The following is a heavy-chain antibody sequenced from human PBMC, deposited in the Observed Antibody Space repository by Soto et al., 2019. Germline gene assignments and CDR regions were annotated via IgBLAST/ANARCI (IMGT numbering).Heavy chain of an antibody. V-gene: IGHV3-74*01. J-gene: IGHJ3*01. CDR2: IHGDGITT. CDR1: GFTFSTYW. D-gene: IGHD1-1*01. CDR3: ATGPTPAFAF. Sequence: PGGSLRLSCAASGFTFSTYWMHWVRQAPGKGLVWVSRIHGDGITTLYADSVTGRFTISRDNAKNTVFLQMNSLRAEDTAVYYCATGPTPAFAFWGRGTMVTVSS.